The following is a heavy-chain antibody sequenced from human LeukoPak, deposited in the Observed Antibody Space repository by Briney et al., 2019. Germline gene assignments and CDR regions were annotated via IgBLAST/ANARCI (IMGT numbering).Heavy chain of an antibody. CDR3: AKKRIAAAGKTDFDY. CDR2: ISYDGRNK. V-gene: IGHV3-30*07. Sequence: GGSLRLSCAASGFTFSSYIMHWVRQAPGKGLEWVAVISYDGRNKDYADSVKGRFTISRDKSKNTVYLQLNSLRAEDTAVYYCAKKRIAAAGKTDFDYWGQGTLVTVSS. D-gene: IGHD6-13*01. J-gene: IGHJ4*02. CDR1: GFTFSSYI.